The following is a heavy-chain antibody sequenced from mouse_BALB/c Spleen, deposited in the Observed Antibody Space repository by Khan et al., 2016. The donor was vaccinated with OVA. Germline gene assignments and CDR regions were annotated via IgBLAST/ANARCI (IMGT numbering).Heavy chain of an antibody. V-gene: IGHV3-2*02. CDR3: ARKGYYDYDPFPY. D-gene: IGHD2-4*01. CDR1: GYSITSEYT. CDR2: ISYSGNT. J-gene: IGHJ3*01. Sequence: EVQLQESGPGLVKPSQSLSLTCTVTGYSITSEYTWNWIRQFPGSKLEWMGFISYSGNTRYNPSLKSRISITRDTSKNQFFLRLNSVTSEDTATYYCARKGYYDYDPFPYWGQGTLVTVSA.